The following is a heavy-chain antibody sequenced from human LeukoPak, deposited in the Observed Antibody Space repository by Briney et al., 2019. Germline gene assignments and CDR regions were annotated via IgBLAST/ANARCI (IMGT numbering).Heavy chain of an antibody. J-gene: IGHJ4*02. CDR2: IYHSGST. V-gene: IGHV4-30-2*01. CDR3: AGMKTYNWNSPFDY. D-gene: IGHD1-7*01. Sequence: SQTLSLTCTVSGGSISSGGYYWSWIRQPPGKGLEWIGYIYHSGSTYYNPSLKSRVTISVDRSKNQFSLKLSSVTAADTAVYYCAGMKTYNWNSPFDYWGQGTLVTVSS. CDR1: GGSISSGGYY.